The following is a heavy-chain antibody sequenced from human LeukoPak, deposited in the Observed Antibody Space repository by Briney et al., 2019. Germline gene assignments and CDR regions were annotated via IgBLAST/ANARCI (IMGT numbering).Heavy chain of an antibody. CDR1: GYSFTSYW. CDR2: IYPGDSDT. Sequence: GESLKISCKGSGYSFTSYWIGWVRQMPGKGLEWMGIIYPGDSDTRYSPSFQGQVTISADKSISTAYLQWSSLKASDTAMYYCARQAYCTNGVCYIPGDYWGQGTPVTVSS. CDR3: ARQAYCTNGVCYIPGDY. D-gene: IGHD2-8*01. J-gene: IGHJ4*02. V-gene: IGHV5-51*01.